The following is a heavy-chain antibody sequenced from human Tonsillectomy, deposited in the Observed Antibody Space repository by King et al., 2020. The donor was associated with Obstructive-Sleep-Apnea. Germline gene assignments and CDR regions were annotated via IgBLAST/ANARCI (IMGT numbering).Heavy chain of an antibody. CDR3: ARYYDILTGYSPGGYFDY. CDR1: ENTFTGYY. Sequence: VQLVESGAEVKKPGASVKVSCKASENTFTGYYIHWLRQVPVHGLEWMGWINPKIGCTNYAQKFQGRVTMTSDTSISTAYMELSRLRSDDTAIYYCARYYDILTGYSPGGYFDYWGQGTLVTVSP. CDR2: INPKIGCT. J-gene: IGHJ4*02. D-gene: IGHD3-9*01. V-gene: IGHV1-2*02.